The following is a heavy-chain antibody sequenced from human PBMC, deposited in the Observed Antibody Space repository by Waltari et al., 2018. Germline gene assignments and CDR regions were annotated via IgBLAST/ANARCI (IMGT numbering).Heavy chain of an antibody. D-gene: IGHD3-10*01. J-gene: IGHJ6*02. CDR1: GGTFSSYA. V-gene: IGHV1-69*01. CDR2: IIPIFGTA. CDR3: ARERLLWFGEFPKRNYYYYGMDV. Sequence: QVQLVQSGAEVKKPGSSVKVSCKASGGTFSSYAIIWVRQAPGQGLAWLGGIIPIFGTANYAQKFQGRVTITADESTSTAYMELSSLRSEDTAVYYCARERLLWFGEFPKRNYYYYGMDVWGQGTTVTVSS.